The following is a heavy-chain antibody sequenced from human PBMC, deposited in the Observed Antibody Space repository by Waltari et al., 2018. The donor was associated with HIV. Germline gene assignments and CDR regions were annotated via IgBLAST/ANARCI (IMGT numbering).Heavy chain of an antibody. D-gene: IGHD3-22*01. CDR1: GYSISSGYY. V-gene: IGHV4-38-2*02. J-gene: IGHJ4*02. CDR2: IYHSGYT. Sequence: QVQLQESGPGLVKPSETLSLTCTVSGYSISSGYYWGWIRQPPGKGLEWIGSIYHSGYTYDNPSLKSRVTISVDTSKNQFSLKLSSVTAADTAVYYCARDRRHYYDSSGYPPYFDYWGQGTLVTVSS. CDR3: ARDRRHYYDSSGYPPYFDY.